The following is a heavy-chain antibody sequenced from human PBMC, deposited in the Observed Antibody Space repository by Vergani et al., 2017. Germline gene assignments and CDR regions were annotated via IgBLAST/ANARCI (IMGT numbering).Heavy chain of an antibody. CDR3: ARATCSGGSCYRGFEY. D-gene: IGHD2-15*01. Sequence: QVQLVQSGAEVKKPGSSVKVSCKASGGTFSSYALNWVRQAPGQGLEWMGSIIPSLATTIYAQKFQGRVTITADESTSTAYMELSSLKSEDTAVLYCARATCSGGSCYRGFEYWGQGSLITVSS. CDR2: IIPSLATT. V-gene: IGHV1-69*11. J-gene: IGHJ4*02. CDR1: GGTFSSYA.